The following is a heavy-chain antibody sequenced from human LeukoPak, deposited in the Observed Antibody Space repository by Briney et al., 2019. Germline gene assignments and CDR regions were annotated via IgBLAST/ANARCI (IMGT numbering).Heavy chain of an antibody. V-gene: IGHV3-23*01. CDR3: ATDYHGYFDY. J-gene: IGHJ4*02. CDR2: VSGRDDST. CDR1: GFTFSNYA. D-gene: IGHD1-14*01. Sequence: GASLRLSCAASGFTFSNYAMSWVRQAPGKGLEWVSAVSGRDDSTYYADSVKGRFTISRDNSKNTLYLQMNSLRAEDAAVYYCATDYHGYFDYWGQGTLVTVSS.